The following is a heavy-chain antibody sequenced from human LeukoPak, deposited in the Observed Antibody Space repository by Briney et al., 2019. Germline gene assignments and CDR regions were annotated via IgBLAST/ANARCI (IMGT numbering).Heavy chain of an antibody. CDR1: GGSISTYY. D-gene: IGHD6-13*01. CDR3: ARLSSSWYQDWYFDL. J-gene: IGHJ2*01. CDR2: IYASGNT. Sequence: PSETLSPTCTVSGGSISTYYWSLIRQPAGKGLEWIGRIYASGNTNYNPSLKSRVTMSEDTSKKQFSLKLSSVTAADTAVYYCARLSSSWYQDWYFDLWGRGTLVTVSS. V-gene: IGHV4-4*07.